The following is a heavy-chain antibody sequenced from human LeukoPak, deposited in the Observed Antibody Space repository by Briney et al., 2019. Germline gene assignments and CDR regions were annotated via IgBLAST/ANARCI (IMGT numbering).Heavy chain of an antibody. Sequence: SVKLSCKASGVTFSSYGISWVRQAPGQGLEWMGRIIPIFGRANYAHKVQGRVTISTDKSTSTVYLEMRSLRSADTAVYYSARYYCRGGSGYPYDAFDIWGQGTMVTVSS. J-gene: IGHJ3*02. D-gene: IGHD2-15*01. CDR1: GVTFSSYG. CDR2: IIPIFGRA. V-gene: IGHV1-69*05. CDR3: ARYYCRGGSGYPYDAFDI.